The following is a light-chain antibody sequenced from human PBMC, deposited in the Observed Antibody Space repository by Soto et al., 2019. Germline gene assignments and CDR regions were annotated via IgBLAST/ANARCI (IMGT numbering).Light chain of an antibody. V-gene: IGKV3-15*01. Sequence: EIVMTQSPATLSVSPGERATLSCRASQSVSINLAWYQQKPGQAPRLLIYAASTRASGVPARFSASGSGTDFPLTISSLQSEDFAIYYCQQYDNWPPYTFGQGTKLDI. CDR3: QQYDNWPPYT. J-gene: IGKJ2*01. CDR1: QSVSIN. CDR2: AAS.